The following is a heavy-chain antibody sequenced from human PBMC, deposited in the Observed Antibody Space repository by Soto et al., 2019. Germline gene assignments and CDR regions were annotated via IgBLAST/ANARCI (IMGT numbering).Heavy chain of an antibody. J-gene: IGHJ4*02. D-gene: IGHD6-19*01. Sequence: QLQLQESGPGLVKPSETLSLTCTVSGGSISSSSYYWGWIRQPPGKGLEWIGSIYYSGSTYYNPSLKSRVTISVDTSKNQFSLKLSSVTAADTAVYYCAIYDGQQWLAVDYWGQGTLVTVSS. CDR2: IYYSGST. CDR1: GGSISSSSYY. CDR3: AIYDGQQWLAVDY. V-gene: IGHV4-39*01.